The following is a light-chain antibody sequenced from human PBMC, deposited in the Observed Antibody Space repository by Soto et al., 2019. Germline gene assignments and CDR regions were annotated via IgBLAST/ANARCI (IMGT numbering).Light chain of an antibody. J-gene: IGLJ1*01. CDR2: YVT. CDR3: SSYTTSNTRQIV. CDR1: SSDVGCYNY. Sequence: QSVLTQPASVSVFPGQSITISCTGTSSDVGCYNYVSWYQHHPGKSPKLIIYYVTNRPSGVSNPFSGSKSGNTASLTISGLQPEDEADYYCSSYTTSNTRQIVFGTGTKVTVL. V-gene: IGLV2-14*03.